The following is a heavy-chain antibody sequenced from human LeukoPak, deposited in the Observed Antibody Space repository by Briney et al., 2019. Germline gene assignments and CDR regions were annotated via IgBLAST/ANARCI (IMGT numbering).Heavy chain of an antibody. Sequence: PSETLSLTCTVSGGSISSYYWSWIRQPPGKGLEWIGYIYYSGSTNYNPPLKSRVTISVDTSKNQFSLKLSSVTAADTAVYYCARASGYCGGDCYWDYYYYMDVWGKGTTVTVSS. CDR1: GGSISSYY. D-gene: IGHD2-21*02. CDR2: IYYSGST. V-gene: IGHV4-59*01. CDR3: ARASGYCGGDCYWDYYYYMDV. J-gene: IGHJ6*03.